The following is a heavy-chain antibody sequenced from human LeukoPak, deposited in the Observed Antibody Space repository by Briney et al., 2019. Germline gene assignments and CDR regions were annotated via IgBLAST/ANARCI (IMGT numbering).Heavy chain of an antibody. CDR1: GGSISSYY. CDR3: ASRSGWLASNDAFDI. D-gene: IGHD6-19*01. CDR2: IYYSGST. V-gene: IGHV4-59*08. Sequence: SETLSLTCTASGGSISSYYWSWIRQPPGKGLEWIGYIYYSGSTNYNPSLKSRVTISVDTSKNQFSLKLSSVTAADTAVYYCASRSGWLASNDAFDIWGQGTMVTVSS. J-gene: IGHJ3*02.